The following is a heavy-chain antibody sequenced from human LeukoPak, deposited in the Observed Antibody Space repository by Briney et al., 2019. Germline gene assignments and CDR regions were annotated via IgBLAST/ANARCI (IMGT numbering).Heavy chain of an antibody. J-gene: IGHJ4*02. V-gene: IGHV3-30-3*01. CDR3: AREGPYGDYAVYFDH. D-gene: IGHD4-17*01. CDR1: GFTFSSYA. Sequence: GRSLSLSCAASGFTFSSYAMHWVRQAPGKGLEWVAVISYDGSNKYYADSVNGRFTISRDNAKNTLYLQMNSLRAEDTAVYYCAREGPYGDYAVYFDHWGQGTLVTVSS. CDR2: ISYDGSNK.